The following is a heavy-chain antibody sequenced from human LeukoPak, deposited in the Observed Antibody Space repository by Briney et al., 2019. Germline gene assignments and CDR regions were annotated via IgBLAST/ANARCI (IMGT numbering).Heavy chain of an antibody. D-gene: IGHD3-3*01. CDR3: ARDPTYDFWSGPALNYGMDV. Sequence: PSETLSLTCAVYGGSFSGYYWSWIRQPPGKGLERIGEVNHSGSTNYNPSLKSRVTISVDTSKNQFSLKLTSVTAADTAVYYCARDPTYDFWSGPALNYGMDVWGQGTTVTVSS. CDR1: GGSFSGYY. J-gene: IGHJ6*02. CDR2: VNHSGST. V-gene: IGHV4-34*01.